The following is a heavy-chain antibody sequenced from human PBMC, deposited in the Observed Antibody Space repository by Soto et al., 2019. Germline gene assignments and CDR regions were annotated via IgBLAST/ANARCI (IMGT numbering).Heavy chain of an antibody. V-gene: IGHV1-69*01. D-gene: IGHD6-19*01. CDR3: LREGGYVSGWYVGWYFDL. J-gene: IGHJ2*01. CDR1: GGTFSSYA. Sequence: QVQLVQSGAEVKKPGSSVKVSCKASGGTFSSYAISWVRQAPGQGLEWMGGIIPIFGTANYAQKFQGRVTITADESTSTDYMELSSLRSEDTAVYYWLREGGYVSGWYVGWYFDLWGRGTLVTVSS. CDR2: IIPIFGTA.